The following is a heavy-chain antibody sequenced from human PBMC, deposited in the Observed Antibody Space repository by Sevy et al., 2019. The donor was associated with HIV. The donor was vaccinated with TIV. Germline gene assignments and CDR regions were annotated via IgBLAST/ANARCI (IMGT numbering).Heavy chain of an antibody. Sequence: GGSLRLSCAASGFTFSNYAMNWVRQAPGKGLEWVSGISGSGGSGDKTNYADSVKGRFTISRDDSKNSLYLQLNSLRAEDTAIYYCARKYDRSGYFDYRGQGTLVTVSS. J-gene: IGHJ4*02. CDR1: GFTFSNYA. CDR2: ISGSGGSGDKT. D-gene: IGHD3-22*01. V-gene: IGHV3-23*01. CDR3: ARKYDRSGYFDY.